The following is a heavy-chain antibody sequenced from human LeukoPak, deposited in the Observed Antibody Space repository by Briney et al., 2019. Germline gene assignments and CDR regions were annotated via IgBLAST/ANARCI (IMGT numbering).Heavy chain of an antibody. CDR2: IVVGSGNT. Sequence: SVTVPHKASGFTFTSSAMQWVRQARGQRLEWIGWIVVGSGNTNYAQKFQERVTITRDMSTSTAYMELSSLRSEDTAVYYCAATLYSGSYQNWFEPWGQGHMSTVSS. J-gene: IGHJ5*02. CDR3: AATLYSGSYQNWFEP. D-gene: IGHD1-26*01. CDR1: GFTFTSSA. V-gene: IGHV1-58*02.